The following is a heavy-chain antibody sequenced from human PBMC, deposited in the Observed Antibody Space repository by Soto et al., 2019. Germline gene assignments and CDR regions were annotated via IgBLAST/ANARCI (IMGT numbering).Heavy chain of an antibody. V-gene: IGHV1-18*04. CDR1: GYTFTSYG. Sequence: ASVKVSCKASGYTFTSYGISWVRQAPGQGLEWMGWISAYNGNTNYAQKLQGRVTMTTDTSTSTAYMELRSLRSDDTAVYYCARDLRITGTPHWFDPWGQGTLVTVSS. D-gene: IGHD1-7*01. CDR3: ARDLRITGTPHWFDP. J-gene: IGHJ5*02. CDR2: ISAYNGNT.